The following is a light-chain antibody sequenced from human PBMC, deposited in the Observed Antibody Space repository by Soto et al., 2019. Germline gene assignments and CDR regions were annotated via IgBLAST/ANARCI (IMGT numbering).Light chain of an antibody. Sequence: QSALTQPASVSGSPGQSITISCAGTSSDVGGYNYVSWYQQHPGKVPRLIISDVNKRPSGVSDRFSGSKSGNTASLTISGLQAEDEADYYCASFTRSVTVVFGGGNKVTV. J-gene: IGLJ2*01. CDR1: SSDVGGYNY. CDR2: DVN. CDR3: ASFTRSVTVV. V-gene: IGLV2-14*03.